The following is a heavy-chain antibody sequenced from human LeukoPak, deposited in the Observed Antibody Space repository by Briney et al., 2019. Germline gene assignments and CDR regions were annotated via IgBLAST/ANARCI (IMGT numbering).Heavy chain of an antibody. CDR3: AREVGELHRDVVFNY. J-gene: IGHJ4*02. CDR2: IYTSGST. V-gene: IGHV4-61*02. D-gene: IGHD1-26*01. CDR1: GGSISSGSYY. Sequence: SETLSLTCTVSGGSISSGSYYWSWIRQPAGKGLEWIGRIYTSGSTNYNPSLKSRVTISVDTSKNQFSLKLSSVTAADTAVYYCAREVGELHRDVVFNYWGQGTLVTVSS.